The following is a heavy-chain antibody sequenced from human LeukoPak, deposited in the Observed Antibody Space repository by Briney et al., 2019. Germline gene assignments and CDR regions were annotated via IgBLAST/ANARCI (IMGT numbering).Heavy chain of an antibody. J-gene: IGHJ4*02. CDR3: ASSIVVVPAARDY. V-gene: IGHV3-21*01. Sequence: PGGSLRLSCAASGFTFSSYSMNWVRQAPGKGLEWVSSISSSSSYIYYADSVKGRFTISRDNAKNSLYLQMNSLRAEDTAVYYCASSIVVVPAARDYWGQGTLVTVSS. CDR1: GFTFSSYS. D-gene: IGHD2-2*01. CDR2: ISSSSSYI.